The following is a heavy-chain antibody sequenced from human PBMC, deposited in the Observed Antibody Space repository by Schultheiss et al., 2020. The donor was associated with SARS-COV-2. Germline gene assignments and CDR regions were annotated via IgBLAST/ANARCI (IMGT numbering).Heavy chain of an antibody. D-gene: IGHD6-13*01. CDR3: TRAPRKGSWYSFSDYYYYMDV. CDR1: GFTFSSYA. V-gene: IGHV3-30*07. J-gene: IGHJ6*03. CDR2: IWYDRSNK. Sequence: GGSLRLSCAASGFTFSSYAMHWVRQAPGKGLEWVAVIWYDRSNKYYADSVKVRFTISRDNSKNTLYLQMNSLRAEDTAVYYCTRAPRKGSWYSFSDYYYYMDVWGKGTTVTVSS.